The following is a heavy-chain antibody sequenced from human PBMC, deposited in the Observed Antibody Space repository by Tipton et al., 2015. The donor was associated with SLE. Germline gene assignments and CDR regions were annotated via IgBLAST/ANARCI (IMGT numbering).Heavy chain of an antibody. J-gene: IGHJ4*02. D-gene: IGHD3-3*01. CDR1: GGSFSGYY. CDR3: ARALHCDFGSGPSPFDF. Sequence: TLSLTCAVYGGSFSGYYWSWIRQPPGKGLEWIGEINHSGSNNYNPSLKSRVTISVDTSKNQFSLKLSSVTAADTAVYYCARALHCDFGSGPSPFDFWGQGTLVTVSS. V-gene: IGHV4-34*01. CDR2: INHSGSN.